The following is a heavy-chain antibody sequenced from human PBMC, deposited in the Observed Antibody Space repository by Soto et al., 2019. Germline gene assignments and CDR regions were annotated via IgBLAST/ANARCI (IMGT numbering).Heavy chain of an antibody. J-gene: IGHJ4*02. CDR2: VFGSGGST. Sequence: GGSLRLSCAASGFTFSSYAMSWVPQAPGKGLEWVSYVFGSGGSTYYADSVKGRFTISSDNSKNTLYLQMISLRAEDTAVYYCAKLAGHGYSYGPYYFDYWGQGTLVTVSS. V-gene: IGHV3-23*01. D-gene: IGHD5-18*01. CDR3: AKLAGHGYSYGPYYFDY. CDR1: GFTFSSYA.